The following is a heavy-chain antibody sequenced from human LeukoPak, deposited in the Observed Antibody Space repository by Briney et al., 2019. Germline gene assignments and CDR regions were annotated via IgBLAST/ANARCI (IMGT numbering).Heavy chain of an antibody. CDR3: ARGPREEYYYDSSGGGFFDY. D-gene: IGHD3-22*01. Sequence: PSQTLSLTCTVSGGSISSGGYYWSWIRQHPGKGLEWIGYIYYSGSTYYNPSLKSRVTISVDTSKNQFSLKLSSVTAADTAVYYCARGPREEYYYDSSGGGFFDYWGQGTLVTVSS. V-gene: IGHV4-31*03. CDR2: IYYSGST. J-gene: IGHJ4*02. CDR1: GGSISSGGYY.